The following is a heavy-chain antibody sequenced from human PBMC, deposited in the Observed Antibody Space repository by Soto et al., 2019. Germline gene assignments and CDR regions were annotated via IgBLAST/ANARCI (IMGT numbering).Heavy chain of an antibody. CDR3: AKDLPQLKPYFDS. J-gene: IGHJ4*02. CDR1: GFTFSSYA. Sequence: EVQLLESGGGLVQPGGSLRLSCAASGFTFSSYAMSWVRQAPGKGLEWVSAISGSGGSTYYADSVKGRFTISRDNSKNTLYLKMTSLRAEDTAVYYRAKDLPQLKPYFDSWGQGPLVTVPS. CDR2: ISGSGGST. V-gene: IGHV3-23*01. D-gene: IGHD5-18*01.